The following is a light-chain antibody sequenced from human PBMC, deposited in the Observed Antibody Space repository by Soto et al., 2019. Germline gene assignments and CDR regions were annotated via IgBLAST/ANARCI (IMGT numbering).Light chain of an antibody. CDR1: QSVSSRN. CDR2: GAS. CDR3: LRYGDSPPAYT. Sequence: EIVLTQSPGTVSLSPGERATLSCRASQSVSSRNLAWYRQKPGQAPSLLIFGASNRATGIPDRFSGSGSGTDFTLTISRLELEDCAVYLWLRYGDSPPAYTFGQGTKLEIK. V-gene: IGKV3-20*01. J-gene: IGKJ2*01.